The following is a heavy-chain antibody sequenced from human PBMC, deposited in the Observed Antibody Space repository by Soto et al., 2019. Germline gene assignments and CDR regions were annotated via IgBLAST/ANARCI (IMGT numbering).Heavy chain of an antibody. CDR1: GFSLSTSGVG. CDR3: AAHVVLYCSSTSCYPWGDDFDY. J-gene: IGHJ4*02. Sequence: SGPTLVNPTQTLTLTCTFSGFSLSTSGVGVGWIRQPPGKALEWLALIYWDDDKRYSPSLKSRLPITKDTSKNQVVLTMTNMDPVDTATYYCAAHVVLYCSSTSCYPWGDDFDYWGQGTLVTVSS. V-gene: IGHV2-5*02. D-gene: IGHD2-2*01. CDR2: IYWDDDK.